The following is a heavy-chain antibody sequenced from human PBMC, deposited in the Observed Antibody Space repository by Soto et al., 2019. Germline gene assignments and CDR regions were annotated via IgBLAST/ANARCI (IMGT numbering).Heavy chain of an antibody. D-gene: IGHD2-2*01. CDR1: GYTLTGLS. J-gene: IGHJ5*02. CDR3: ATDRRYCSSTSCRGWFDP. CDR2: FDPEDGVT. V-gene: IGHV1-24*01. Sequence: ASVKVSCKVSGYTLTGLSMHWVRQAPGKGLEWMGGFDPEDGVTIYAQKFQGRVTMTEDTSTDTAYMELSSLRSEDTAVYYCATDRRYCSSTSCRGWFDPWGQGTLVTVSS.